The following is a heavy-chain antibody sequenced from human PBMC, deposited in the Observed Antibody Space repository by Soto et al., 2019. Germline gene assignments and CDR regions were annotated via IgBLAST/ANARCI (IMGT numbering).Heavy chain of an antibody. J-gene: IGHJ5*02. V-gene: IGHV3-21*03. CDR2: ISSSSSYI. D-gene: IGHD3-22*01. CDR1: GFTFSSYS. CDR3: AGDPITIIGSRPPIERWFDP. Sequence: EVQLVESGGGLVKPGGSLRLSCAASGFTFSSYSMNWVRQAPGKGLEWVSSISSSSSYIYYADSVKGRFTISRDNAKNLLYQQMNCLRAEDTAVYYCAGDPITIIGSRPPIERWFDPWGQGTLVTVSS.